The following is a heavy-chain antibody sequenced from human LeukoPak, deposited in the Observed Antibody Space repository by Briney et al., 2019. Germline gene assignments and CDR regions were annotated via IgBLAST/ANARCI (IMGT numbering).Heavy chain of an antibody. D-gene: IGHD6-19*01. Sequence: SETLSLTCTVSGGSISSSSYYWGWIRQPPGKGLEWIGSIYHSGSTYYNPSLKSRVTISVDTSKNQFSLKLSSVTAADTAVYYCARGGTGWQWLGNWFDPWGQGTLVTVSS. CDR3: ARGGTGWQWLGNWFDP. CDR1: GGSISSSSYY. V-gene: IGHV4-39*07. J-gene: IGHJ5*02. CDR2: IYHSGST.